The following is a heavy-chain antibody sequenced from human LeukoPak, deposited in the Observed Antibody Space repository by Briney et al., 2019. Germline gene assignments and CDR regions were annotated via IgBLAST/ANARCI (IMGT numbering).Heavy chain of an antibody. D-gene: IGHD6-13*01. CDR1: GGSISSSSYY. Sequence: SETLSLTCTVSGGSISSSSYYWGWIRQPPGKGLEWIGSIYYSGSTYYNPSLKSRVTISVDTSKIQFSLKLSSVTAADTAVYYCAREMYSSSWPEDYWGQGTLVTVSS. CDR2: IYYSGST. V-gene: IGHV4-39*07. CDR3: AREMYSSSWPEDY. J-gene: IGHJ4*02.